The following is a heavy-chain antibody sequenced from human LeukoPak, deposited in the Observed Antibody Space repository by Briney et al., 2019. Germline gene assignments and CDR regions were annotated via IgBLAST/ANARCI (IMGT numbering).Heavy chain of an antibody. J-gene: IGHJ4*02. CDR3: ARRCDDILTGYYPCEDY. CDR1: GYSFTSYW. CDR2: IYPGDSDT. Sequence: AGESLKISCKASGYSFTSYWIGWVRQMPGKGLEWMGIIYPGDSDTRYSPSFQGQVTISADKSISTAYLQWSSLKASDTAMYYCARRCDDILTGYYPCEDYWGQGTLVTVSS. V-gene: IGHV5-51*01. D-gene: IGHD3-9*01.